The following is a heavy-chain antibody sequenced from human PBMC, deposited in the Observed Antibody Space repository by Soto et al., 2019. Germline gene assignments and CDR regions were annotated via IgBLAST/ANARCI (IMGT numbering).Heavy chain of an antibody. CDR3: AREDSIIIPAVSDF. J-gene: IGHJ4*02. Sequence: XGSLILSCAVSGCAFNNYGINWVRQAPGKGLEWVSSISKSDYTYYSDSVKGRFTISRDNAKNSVSLQMNTLRVEDTAVYYCAREDSIIIPAVSDFWGQGTLVTVSS. CDR1: GCAFNNYG. CDR2: ISKSDYT. D-gene: IGHD2-2*01. V-gene: IGHV3-21*06.